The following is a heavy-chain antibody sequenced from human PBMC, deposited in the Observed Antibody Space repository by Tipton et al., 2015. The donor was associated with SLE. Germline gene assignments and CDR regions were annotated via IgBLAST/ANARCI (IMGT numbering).Heavy chain of an antibody. V-gene: IGHV4-4*08. Sequence: TLSLTCTVSGGSTNNYCWSWIRQPPGKGLEWIGDLYTTGTTNYNSSLKSRVTISVDTSKNQLSLKLTSVTAADTAVYYCAKEKRAGEPFDYWGQGTLVTVSS. CDR2: LYTTGTT. J-gene: IGHJ4*02. D-gene: IGHD1-14*01. CDR3: AKEKRAGEPFDY. CDR1: GGSTNNYC.